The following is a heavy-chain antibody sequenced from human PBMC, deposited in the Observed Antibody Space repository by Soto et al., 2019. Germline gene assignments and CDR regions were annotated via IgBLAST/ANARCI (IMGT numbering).Heavy chain of an antibody. Sequence: QAWWSLRLSCAASGFTCGTYAMNWVRQAPGKGLEWVSSTPGSGGSAYYADSVRGRFTISRDNSKNTVYLQLDSLRPEDSAIYYCAKGGSSGWFYFDFWGQGTQVTVSS. CDR3: AKGGSSGWFYFDF. V-gene: IGHV3-23*01. CDR2: TPGSGGSA. D-gene: IGHD6-19*01. J-gene: IGHJ4*02. CDR1: GFTCGTYA.